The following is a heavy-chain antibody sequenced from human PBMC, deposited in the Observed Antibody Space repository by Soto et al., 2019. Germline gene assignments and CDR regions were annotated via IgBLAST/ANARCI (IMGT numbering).Heavy chain of an antibody. CDR3: ATDGHCSGGSCQLWNWFDP. CDR1: GYTLTELS. D-gene: IGHD2-15*01. Sequence: ASVKVSCKVSGYTLTELSMHWVLQAPGEGLEWMGGFDPEDGETIYAQKFQGRVTMTEDTSTDTAYMELSSLRSEDTAVYYCATDGHCSGGSCQLWNWFDPWGQGTLVTVSS. V-gene: IGHV1-24*01. J-gene: IGHJ5*02. CDR2: FDPEDGET.